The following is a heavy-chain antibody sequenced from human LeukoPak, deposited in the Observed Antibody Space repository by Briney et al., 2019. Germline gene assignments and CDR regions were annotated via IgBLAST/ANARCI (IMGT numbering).Heavy chain of an antibody. Sequence: SETLSLTCTVSGGSISSGDYYWSWIRQPPGKGLEWIGYIYYSGSTYYNPSLKSRVTISVDTSKNQFSLKLSSVTAADTAVCYCARAERKELLWFGELSSWFDPWGQGTLVTVSS. J-gene: IGHJ5*02. CDR2: IYYSGST. D-gene: IGHD3-10*01. CDR3: ARAERKELLWFGELSSWFDP. CDR1: GGSISSGDYY. V-gene: IGHV4-30-4*01.